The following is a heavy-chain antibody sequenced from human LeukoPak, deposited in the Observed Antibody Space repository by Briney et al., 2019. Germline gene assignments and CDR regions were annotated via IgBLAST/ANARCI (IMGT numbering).Heavy chain of an antibody. D-gene: IGHD2-2*01. CDR3: AKGPAAELNYYYYYYMDV. CDR1: GFTFDDYA. Sequence: GGSLRLSCAASGFTFDDYAMHWVRQAPGKGLEWVSLISWYGGSTYYADSVKGRFTISRDNSKNSLYLQMNSLRAEDTALYYCAKGPAAELNYYYYYYMDVWGKGTTVTVSS. J-gene: IGHJ6*03. V-gene: IGHV3-43D*03. CDR2: ISWYGGST.